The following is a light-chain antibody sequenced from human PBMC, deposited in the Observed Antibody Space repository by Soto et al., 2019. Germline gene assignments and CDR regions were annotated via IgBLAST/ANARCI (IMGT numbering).Light chain of an antibody. J-gene: IGLJ1*01. CDR1: SSDVGYYNL. Sequence: QSALTQPASVSGSPGQSITISCTGTSSDVGYYNLVSWYQQYPGKAPKLMIYEVSKRPSGVSNRFSGSKSGNTASLTISGLQAEDEADYYCTSYAGGSSPYVFGTGTKLTVL. V-gene: IGLV2-23*02. CDR3: TSYAGGSSPYV. CDR2: EVS.